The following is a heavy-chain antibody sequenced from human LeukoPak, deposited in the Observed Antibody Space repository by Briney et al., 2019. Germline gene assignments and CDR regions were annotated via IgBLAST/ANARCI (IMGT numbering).Heavy chain of an antibody. Sequence: PSETLSLTCTVSGGSISSYYWSWIRQPAGKGLEWIGRFYTSGSTKYNPSLKSRVTMSEDMSKNQFSLNLSSVTAADTAVYYCARGFLGDYFGSGSYYVFDYWGQGTLVTVSS. CDR3: ARGFLGDYFGSGSYYVFDY. CDR2: FYTSGST. J-gene: IGHJ4*02. CDR1: GGSISSYY. V-gene: IGHV4-4*07. D-gene: IGHD3-10*01.